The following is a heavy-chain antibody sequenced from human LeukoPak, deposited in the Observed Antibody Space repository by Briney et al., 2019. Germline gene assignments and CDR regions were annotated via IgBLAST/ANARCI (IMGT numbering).Heavy chain of an antibody. CDR1: GFTFSSYA. V-gene: IGHV3-30-3*01. CDR2: ISYDGSNK. D-gene: IGHD6-19*01. J-gene: IGHJ4*02. Sequence: GGSLRLSCAASGFTFSSYAMHWVRQAPGKGLEWVAVISYDGSNKYYADSVKGRFTISRDNSKNTLYLQMNSLRAEDTAVYYCARDSSWYSSGWTVGAEGYWGQGTLVTVSS. CDR3: ARDSSWYSSGWTVGAEGY.